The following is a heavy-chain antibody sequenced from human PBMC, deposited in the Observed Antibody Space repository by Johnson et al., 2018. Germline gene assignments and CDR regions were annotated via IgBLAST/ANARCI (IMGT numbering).Heavy chain of an antibody. CDR2: TRDKANSYTT. Sequence: EVQLVESGGGLVQPGGSLRLSCAPSGFSFSDHYMDWVRQAPGKGLEWVGRTRDKANSYTTEYAASVEGRFTIPRDDSKNSLHVQMNSLKIEDTAVYYCATLAVAGLSGAFDIWGQGTMVTVSS. CDR1: GFSFSDHY. J-gene: IGHJ3*02. CDR3: ATLAVAGLSGAFDI. D-gene: IGHD6-19*01. V-gene: IGHV3-72*01.